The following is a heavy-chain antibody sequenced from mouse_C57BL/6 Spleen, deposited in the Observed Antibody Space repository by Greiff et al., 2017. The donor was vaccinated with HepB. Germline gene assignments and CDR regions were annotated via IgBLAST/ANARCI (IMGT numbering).Heavy chain of an antibody. CDR2: IDPETGGT. V-gene: IGHV1-15*01. J-gene: IGHJ3*01. CDR1: GYTFTDYE. CDR3: TRCPYSNYAWFAY. D-gene: IGHD2-5*01. Sequence: VQLVESGAELVRPGASVTLSCKASGYTFTDYEMHWVKQTPVHGLEWIGAIDPETGGTAYNQKFKGKAILTADKSSSTAYMELRSLTSEDSAVYYCTRCPYSNYAWFAYWGQGTLVTVSA.